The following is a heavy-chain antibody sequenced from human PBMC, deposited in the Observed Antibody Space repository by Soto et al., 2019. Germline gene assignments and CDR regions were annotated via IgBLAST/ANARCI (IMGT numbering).Heavy chain of an antibody. CDR2: ISAYNGNT. CDR3: ASGTNRFATGYYYCYFDY. J-gene: IGHJ4*02. V-gene: IGHV1-18*01. D-gene: IGHD1-26*01. Sequence: QGLEWMGWISAYNGNTNYAQKLQGRVTMTTDTSTSTAYMELRSLRSDDTAVYYCASGTNRFATGYYYCYFDYCGQAPLVTASS.